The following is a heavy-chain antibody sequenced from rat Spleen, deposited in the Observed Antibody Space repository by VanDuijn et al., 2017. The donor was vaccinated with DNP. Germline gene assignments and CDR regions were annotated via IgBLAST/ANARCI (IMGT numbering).Heavy chain of an antibody. CDR1: GFTISDYN. J-gene: IGHJ3*01. Sequence: EVQLVESGGGLVQPGRSLKLSCAASGFTISDYNMAWVRQAPKKGLEWVATISYEGSSTYYRDSVKGRFTISRDDAKNTQYLQMDSLRSEDTATYYCVRPLYDGSYPHWFAYWGQGTLVTVSS. D-gene: IGHD1-12*02. V-gene: IGHV5-7*01. CDR2: ISYEGSST. CDR3: VRPLYDGSYPHWFAY.